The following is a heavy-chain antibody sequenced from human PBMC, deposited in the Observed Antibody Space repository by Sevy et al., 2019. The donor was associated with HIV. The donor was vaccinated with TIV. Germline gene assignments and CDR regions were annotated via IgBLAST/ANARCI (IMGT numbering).Heavy chain of an antibody. Sequence: GGSLRLSCAASGFTFSYYWMSWVRQAPGKGLEWVANINKDGSETYYVDSVKGRFTISRDNAKSSLYLQMNSLTTEDTAVYYCARDLRSNYNNYFDPWGQGTLVTVSS. J-gene: IGHJ5*02. CDR2: INKDGSET. CDR1: GFTFSYYW. D-gene: IGHD4-4*01. V-gene: IGHV3-7*01. CDR3: ARDLRSNYNNYFDP.